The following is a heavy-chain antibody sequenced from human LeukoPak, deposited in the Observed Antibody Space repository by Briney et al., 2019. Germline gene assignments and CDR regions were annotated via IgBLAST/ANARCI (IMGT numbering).Heavy chain of an antibody. V-gene: IGHV4-59*01. D-gene: IGHD3-22*01. J-gene: IGHJ4*02. Sequence: SETLSLTCTVSGGSISSYYWSWIRQPPGKGLEWIGYIYYSGSTNYNPSLKSRVTISVDTSKNQFSLKLSSVTAADTAVYYCARGLYYYDSSGYAYYFDYWGQGTLVTVSS. CDR2: IYYSGST. CDR1: GGSISSYY. CDR3: ARGLYYYDSSGYAYYFDY.